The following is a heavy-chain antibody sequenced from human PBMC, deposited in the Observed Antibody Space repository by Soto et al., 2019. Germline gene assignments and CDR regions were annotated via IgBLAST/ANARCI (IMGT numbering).Heavy chain of an antibody. D-gene: IGHD1-26*01. CDR2: ISGSGGSM. J-gene: IGHJ4*02. Sequence: EVQLLESGGDLVQPGGSLRLSCAVSGFTFNNYAMNWVRQAPGKGLEWVSAISGSGGSMYYADSVKGRFTVSRDNSKNTLYLQMNSLRVEDTAIYYCAKEQYSGSSVDYWGQGTLVIVSS. CDR3: AKEQYSGSSVDY. CDR1: GFTFNNYA. V-gene: IGHV3-23*01.